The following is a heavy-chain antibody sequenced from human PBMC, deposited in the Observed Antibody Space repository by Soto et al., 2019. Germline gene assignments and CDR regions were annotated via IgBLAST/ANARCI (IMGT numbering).Heavy chain of an antibody. V-gene: IGHV4-59*01. CDR3: AKNYGNTFDI. J-gene: IGHJ3*02. CDR2: IYYSGGT. CDR1: GGSISSYY. D-gene: IGHD3-10*01. Sequence: SETLSLTCTVSGGSISSYYWSWIRQPPGKGLEWIGYIYYSGGTNYNPSLKSRVTISVDTSKNQFSLKLSSVTAADTAVYYCAKNYGNTFDIWGQGTMVTVSS.